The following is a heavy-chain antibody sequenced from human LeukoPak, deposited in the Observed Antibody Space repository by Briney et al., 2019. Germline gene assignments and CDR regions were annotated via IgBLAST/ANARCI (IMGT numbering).Heavy chain of an antibody. CDR1: GFTFSSYA. Sequence: PGGSLRLSCAASGFTFSSYAMSWVRQAPGKGLEWVSAISGSGGSTYYADSVKGRFTISRDNSKNTLYLQMNSLRAEDTAVYYCAKEQMDIVVVPAACEFDYWGQGTLVTVSS. V-gene: IGHV3-23*01. D-gene: IGHD2-2*03. CDR2: ISGSGGST. CDR3: AKEQMDIVVVPAACEFDY. J-gene: IGHJ4*02.